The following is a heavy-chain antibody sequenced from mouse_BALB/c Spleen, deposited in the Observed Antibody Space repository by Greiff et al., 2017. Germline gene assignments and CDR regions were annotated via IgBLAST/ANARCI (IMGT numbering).Heavy chain of an antibody. J-gene: IGHJ3*01. V-gene: IGHV2-6-7*01. CDR3: ARDGFAY. CDR2: IWGDGST. CDR1: GFTLTGYG. Sequence: VKLMESGPGLVAPSQSLSITCTVSGFTLTGYGVNWVRQPPGKGLEWLGMIWGDGSTDYNTALKSRLGISKDNTKSQVFLKINSLQTDDTDRYYCARDGFAYWGQGTLVTVSA.